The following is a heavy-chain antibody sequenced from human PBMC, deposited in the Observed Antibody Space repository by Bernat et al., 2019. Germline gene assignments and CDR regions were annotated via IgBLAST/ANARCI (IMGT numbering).Heavy chain of an antibody. CDR3: ARPPYSNSAY. J-gene: IGHJ4*02. Sequence: EVQLVESGGGWVRPGGSLRLSFAASGFTFSAYWMTGVRQAPGKGLEWWANIKHDGSEKYYVDSVKGRFTISRDNAKNSLYLQINSLRAEDTAVYYCARPPYSNSAYWGQGTLVTVSS. V-gene: IGHV3-7*03. CDR2: IKHDGSEK. CDR1: GFTFSAYW. D-gene: IGHD6-6*01.